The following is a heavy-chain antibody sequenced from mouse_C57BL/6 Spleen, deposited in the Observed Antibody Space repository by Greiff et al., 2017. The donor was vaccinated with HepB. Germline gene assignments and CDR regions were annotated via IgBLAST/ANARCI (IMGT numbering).Heavy chain of an antibody. CDR3: ARSLYYYGRSYGDY. Sequence: QVQLQQSGAELVKPGASVKISCKASGYAFSSYWMNWVKQRPGKGLEWIGQIYPGDGDTNYNGKFKGKATLTADKSSSTAYMQLSSLTSEDSAVYFCARSLYYYGRSYGDYWGQGTTLTVSS. J-gene: IGHJ2*01. CDR1: GYAFSSYW. CDR2: IYPGDGDT. D-gene: IGHD1-1*01. V-gene: IGHV1-80*01.